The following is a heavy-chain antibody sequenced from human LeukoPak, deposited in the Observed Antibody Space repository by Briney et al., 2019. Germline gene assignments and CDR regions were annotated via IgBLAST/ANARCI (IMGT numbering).Heavy chain of an antibody. D-gene: IGHD3-10*01. Sequence: GASVKLSFNASGYTLTNYGISWVRQAPGQGLELMGWISAYNGNTNYAQKIQGRVTMTTDTSTSTVYMALRSLRSGATAVSYCARGARGDFDYWGQGTLVTVSS. CDR1: GYTLTNYG. CDR2: ISAYNGNT. V-gene: IGHV1-18*01. J-gene: IGHJ4*02. CDR3: ARGARGDFDY.